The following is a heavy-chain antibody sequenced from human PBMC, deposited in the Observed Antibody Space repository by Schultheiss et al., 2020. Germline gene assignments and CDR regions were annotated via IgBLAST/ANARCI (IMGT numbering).Heavy chain of an antibody. CDR3: ARAVGAEDAFDI. D-gene: IGHD1-26*01. CDR2: INAGNGNT. J-gene: IGHJ3*02. CDR1: GGTFSSYA. Sequence: ASVKVSCKASGGTFSSYAISWVRQAPGQRLEWMGWINAGNGNTRYSQRLQGRVTITRDTSASTSYMELSSLRSQDTAVYYCARAVGAEDAFDIWGQGTMVNVSS. V-gene: IGHV1-3*01.